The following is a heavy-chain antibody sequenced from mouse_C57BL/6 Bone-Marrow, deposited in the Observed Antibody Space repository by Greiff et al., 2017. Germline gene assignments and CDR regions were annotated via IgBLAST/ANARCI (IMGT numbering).Heavy chain of an antibody. CDR1: GYTFTSYW. CDR2: IYPGSGST. CDR3: ARPYYSNYWYCDV. Sequence: QVQLQQPGAELVKPGASVKMSCKASGYTFTSYWITWVKQRPGQGLEWIGDIYPGSGSTNYNEKFNGKATLTVDTSSSTAYMKLSSLTSEDSAVYYCARPYYSNYWYCDVWGRGKAAPVTS. D-gene: IGHD2-5*01. J-gene: IGHJ1*03. V-gene: IGHV1-55*01.